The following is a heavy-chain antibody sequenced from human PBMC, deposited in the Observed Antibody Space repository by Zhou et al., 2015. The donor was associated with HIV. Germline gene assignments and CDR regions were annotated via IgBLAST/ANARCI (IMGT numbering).Heavy chain of an antibody. V-gene: IGHV1-69*02. J-gene: IGHJ4*02. CDR2: IIPILGIA. Sequence: QVQLVQSGAEVKKPGSSVKVSCKASGGTFSSYTISWVRQAPGQGLEWMGRIIPILGIANYAQKFQGRVTITADKSTSTAYMELSSLRSEDTAVYYCARHLGGAYDFWSGYYFDYWGQGTLVTVSS. D-gene: IGHD3-3*01. CDR1: GGTFSSYT. CDR3: ARHLGGAYDFWSGYYFDY.